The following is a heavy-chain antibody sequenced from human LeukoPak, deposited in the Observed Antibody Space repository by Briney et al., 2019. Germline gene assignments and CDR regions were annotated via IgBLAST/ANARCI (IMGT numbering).Heavy chain of an antibody. Sequence: SETLSLTCTVSGGSISSSSYYWGWIRQPPGKGLEWIGSIYYSGSTYYNPSLKSRVTISVDTSKNQFSLELTSVTAADTAVYYCARDLSQVGVVTLGASDIWGQGTMVTVSS. V-gene: IGHV4-39*07. CDR2: IYYSGST. J-gene: IGHJ3*02. D-gene: IGHD3-3*01. CDR3: ARDLSQVGVVTLGASDI. CDR1: GGSISSSSYY.